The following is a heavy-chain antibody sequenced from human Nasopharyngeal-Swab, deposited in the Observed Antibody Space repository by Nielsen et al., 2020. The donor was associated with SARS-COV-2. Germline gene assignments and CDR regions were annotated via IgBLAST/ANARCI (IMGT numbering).Heavy chain of an antibody. D-gene: IGHD2-2*01. CDR3: ARGPDQVHSFDS. Sequence: SETLSLTFAVYGGSFIDTPWGWLPLLPGKGLEWMEEINHRGGTAYRSSLKSRVSISVDTSKNQFSLELRSVTVADTAVYFCARGPDQVHSFDSWDQGRLVTVSS. V-gene: IGHV4-34*01. CDR1: GGSFIDTP. CDR2: INHRGGT. J-gene: IGHJ4*02.